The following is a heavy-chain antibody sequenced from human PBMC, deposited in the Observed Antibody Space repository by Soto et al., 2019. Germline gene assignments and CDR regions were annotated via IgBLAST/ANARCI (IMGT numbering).Heavy chain of an antibody. CDR1: GYTFTSDG. J-gene: IGHJ6*02. Sequence: ASVKVSCKASGYTFTSDGISWVRQAPGQGLEWMGWISAYNGNTNYAQKLQGRVTMTTDTSTSTAYMELRSLRSDDTAVYYCARDSKVDTAMVRGHYYYGMDVWGQGTTVTVSS. CDR3: ARDSKVDTAMVRGHYYYGMDV. V-gene: IGHV1-18*01. CDR2: ISAYNGNT. D-gene: IGHD5-18*01.